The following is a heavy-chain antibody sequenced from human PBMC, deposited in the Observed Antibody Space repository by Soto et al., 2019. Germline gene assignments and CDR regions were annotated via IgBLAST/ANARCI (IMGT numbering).Heavy chain of an antibody. Sequence: SETLSLTCTVSGGSISSGDYYWSWIRQPPGKGLEWIGYIYYSGSTYYNPSLKSRVTISVDTSKNQFSLKLSSVTAADTAMYYCARDSEYSSGWYSYYYYGMDAWGQGTTVTVSS. CDR3: ARDSEYSSGWYSYYYYGMDA. CDR2: IYYSGST. D-gene: IGHD6-19*01. CDR1: GGSISSGDYY. J-gene: IGHJ6*02. V-gene: IGHV4-30-4*02.